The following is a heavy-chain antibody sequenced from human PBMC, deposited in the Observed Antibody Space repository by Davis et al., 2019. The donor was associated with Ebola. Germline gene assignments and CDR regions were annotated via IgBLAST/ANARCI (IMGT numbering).Heavy chain of an antibody. CDR1: GYSFASYW. CDR3: ARGKGDCSSTSCLFDY. CDR2: IFPGDSDT. D-gene: IGHD2-2*01. J-gene: IGHJ4*02. Sequence: GESLKISCQGSGYSFASYWIGWVRQMPGKGLEWMGIIFPGDSDTRYSPSFQGQVTISADKSIRTAFLQWNSLKASDTAMYLCARGKGDCSSTSCLFDYWGQGTLVTVSS. V-gene: IGHV5-51*01.